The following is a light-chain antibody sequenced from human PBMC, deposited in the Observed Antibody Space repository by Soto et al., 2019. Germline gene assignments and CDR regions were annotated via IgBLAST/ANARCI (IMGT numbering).Light chain of an antibody. Sequence: ESVWTKSHGTLSLSPGERATLSCRASQSVSSSSLAWYQQKPGQAPRLLIYGASSRATGIPDRFSGSGSGTDFTLTISRLEPEDFAVYYCQQYGSSPLITLGQGTRLEIK. CDR2: GAS. CDR1: QSVSSSS. CDR3: QQYGSSPLIT. V-gene: IGKV3-20*01. J-gene: IGKJ5*01.